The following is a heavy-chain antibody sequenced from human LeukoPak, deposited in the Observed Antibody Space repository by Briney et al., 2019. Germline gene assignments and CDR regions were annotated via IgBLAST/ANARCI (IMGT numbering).Heavy chain of an antibody. CDR1: EFDFFSYG. Sequence: GGSLRLSCVASEFDFFSYGMQWVRQAPGKGLVWVSRIFTDGSTTSYADSVKGRFTISRDNAKDTLYLEMKSLRVEDTAVYYCARELPREVTLDSWGQGTLVTVSP. J-gene: IGHJ5*01. CDR3: ARELPREVTLDS. V-gene: IGHV3-74*01. D-gene: IGHD2-21*02. CDR2: IFTDGSTT.